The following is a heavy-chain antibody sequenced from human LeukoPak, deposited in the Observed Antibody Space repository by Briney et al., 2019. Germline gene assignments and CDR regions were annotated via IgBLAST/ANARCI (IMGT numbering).Heavy chain of an antibody. CDR3: AKEAGYYLRPRYFDY. J-gene: IGHJ4*02. V-gene: IGHV3-21*01. CDR2: ISSSSSYI. Sequence: GGSLRLSCAASGFTFSSYSMNWVRQAPGKGLEWVSSISSSSSYIYYADSVKGRFTISRDNAKNSLYLQMNSLRAEDTAVYYCAKEAGYYLRPRYFDYWGQGTLVTVSS. D-gene: IGHD3-22*01. CDR1: GFTFSSYS.